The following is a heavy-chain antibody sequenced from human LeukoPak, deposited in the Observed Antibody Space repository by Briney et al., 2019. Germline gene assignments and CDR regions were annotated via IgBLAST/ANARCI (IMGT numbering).Heavy chain of an antibody. CDR1: GGSFSDYS. D-gene: IGHD4-17*01. J-gene: IGHJ4*02. V-gene: IGHV4-34*01. Sequence: SEPLTLTCTVYGGSFSDYSWSWIPQSPGKGLEWIGEVNDSGDTKYNPSLKTRVTISIDTSKTQFSLEMTSMAAADTAVYYCAREVGSHYGDPLYSLDYWGQGALVTVAS. CDR2: VNDSGDT. CDR3: AREVGSHYGDPLYSLDY.